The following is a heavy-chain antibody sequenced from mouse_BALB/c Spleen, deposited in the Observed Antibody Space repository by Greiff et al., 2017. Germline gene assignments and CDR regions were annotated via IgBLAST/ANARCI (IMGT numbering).Heavy chain of an antibody. CDR1: GYTFTDYE. J-gene: IGHJ4*01. CDR2: IDPETGGT. V-gene: IGHV1-15*01. Sequence: VQLQQSGAELVRPGASVTLSCKASGYTFTDYEMHWVKQTPVHGLEWIGAIDPETGGTAYNQKFKGKATLTADKSSSTAYMELRSLTSEDSAVYYCTREGYHAMDYWGQGTSVTVSS. D-gene: IGHD2-2*01. CDR3: TREGYHAMDY.